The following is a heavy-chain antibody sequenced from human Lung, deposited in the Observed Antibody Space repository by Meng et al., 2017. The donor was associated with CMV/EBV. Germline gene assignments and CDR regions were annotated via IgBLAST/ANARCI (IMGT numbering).Heavy chain of an antibody. D-gene: IGHD1-26*01. V-gene: IGHV3-21*01. Sequence: WGSLRLSCAASGFSFSGYALNWVRQAPGKGLEWVCSMSSSSSSIYYADSVKGRFTISSDNAKNSLFLQMNSLRADDTAVYFCARSWDGLGYWGQGTLVTVSS. J-gene: IGHJ4*02. CDR2: MSSSSSSI. CDR1: GFSFSGYA. CDR3: ARSWDGLGY.